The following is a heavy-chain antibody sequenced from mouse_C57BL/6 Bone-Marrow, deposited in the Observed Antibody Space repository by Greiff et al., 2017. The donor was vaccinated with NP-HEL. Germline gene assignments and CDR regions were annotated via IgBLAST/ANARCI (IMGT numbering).Heavy chain of an antibody. J-gene: IGHJ1*03. D-gene: IGHD1-1*01. Sequence: QVQLQQSGAELAQPGASVKLSCKASGYTFTSYWMHWVKQRPGQGLEWIGYINPSSGYTKYTQKFKDKATLTAAKSSRTAYMQLSSLTNEDSAVYDCARWCYGSSYVYLDVWGTGTTVTVSS. CDR2: INPSSGYT. V-gene: IGHV1-7*01. CDR1: GYTFTSYW. CDR3: ARWCYGSSYVYLDV.